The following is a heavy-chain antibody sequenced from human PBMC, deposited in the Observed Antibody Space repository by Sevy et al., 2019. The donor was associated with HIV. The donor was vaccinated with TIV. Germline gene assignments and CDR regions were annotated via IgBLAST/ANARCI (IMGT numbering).Heavy chain of an antibody. CDR1: GYTLTQFS. CDR2: FDPEDGER. V-gene: IGHV1-24*01. J-gene: IGHJ4*02. Sequence: VSVKVSCKIPGYTLTQFSMHWVRQAPGKGREGMGTFDPEDGERIYAQKFQGRVTMTEDTSKDTAYMELSSLRSEDTAVYYCAITREYYSDNSGYFDYWGQGTLVTVSS. D-gene: IGHD3-22*01. CDR3: AITREYYSDNSGYFDY.